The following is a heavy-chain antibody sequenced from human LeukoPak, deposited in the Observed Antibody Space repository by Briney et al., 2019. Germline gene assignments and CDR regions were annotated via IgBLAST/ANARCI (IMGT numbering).Heavy chain of an antibody. CDR3: ARDFWSASGSGPFDY. J-gene: IGHJ4*02. Sequence: GGSLRLSCAASGFTFSSYWMHWVRQAPGKGLVWVSRSNSDGSSTSYADSVKGRFTISRDNAKNTLYLQMNSLRAEDTAVYYCARDFWSASGSGPFDYWGQGTLVTVSS. CDR2: SNSDGSST. CDR1: GFTFSSYW. D-gene: IGHD3-10*01. V-gene: IGHV3-74*01.